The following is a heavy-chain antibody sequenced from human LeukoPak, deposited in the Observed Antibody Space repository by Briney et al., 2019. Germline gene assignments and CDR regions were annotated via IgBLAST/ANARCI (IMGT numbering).Heavy chain of an antibody. CDR2: ISYDGTNK. J-gene: IGHJ4*02. Sequence: RPGGSLRLSCAASGFTFSSYAIHWVRQAPGKGLEWVAVISYDGTNKYYADSVKGRLTISRDNSKNTLYLQMNSLRAGDTAVYYCARAPNGVYCTSSSCHLDYWGQGTLVTVSS. CDR1: GFTFSSYA. CDR3: ARAPNGVYCTSSSCHLDY. V-gene: IGHV3-30-3*01. D-gene: IGHD2-2*01.